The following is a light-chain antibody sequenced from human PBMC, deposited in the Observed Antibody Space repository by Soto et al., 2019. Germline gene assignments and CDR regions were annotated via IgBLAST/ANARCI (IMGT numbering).Light chain of an antibody. CDR1: QSIVSY. CDR2: AAS. J-gene: IGKJ2*01. V-gene: IGKV1-39*01. CDR3: QETFSRPYS. Sequence: DIQMTQSPDSLSASVGDRVTITCRASQSIVSYLNWYQQKPGKAPNLLVYAASSLQSGVPSRFSGSGSGTDFTLTISTLQPEDFATCYCQETFSRPYSIGQGTKLEI.